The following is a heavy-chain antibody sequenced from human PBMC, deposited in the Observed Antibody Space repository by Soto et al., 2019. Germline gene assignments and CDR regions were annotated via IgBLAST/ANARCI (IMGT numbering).Heavy chain of an antibody. Sequence: GASVKVSCKASGYTFTSYYMHWVRQAPGQGLESMGIINPSGGSTSYAQKFQGRVTMTRDTSTSTVYMELSSLRSEDTAVYYCARDRTDYGDYGDGYYYYYGMDVWGQGTTVTVSS. V-gene: IGHV1-46*01. D-gene: IGHD4-17*01. CDR3: ARDRTDYGDYGDGYYYYYGMDV. J-gene: IGHJ6*02. CDR1: GYTFTSYY. CDR2: INPSGGST.